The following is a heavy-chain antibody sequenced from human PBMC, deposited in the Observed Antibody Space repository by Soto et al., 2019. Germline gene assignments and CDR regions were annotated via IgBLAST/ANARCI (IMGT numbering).Heavy chain of an antibody. Sequence: GGSLRLSCAASRFTISTYEMHWVRQAPGKGLEWVSCISSSGSSVYYADSVKGRFTISRDNSRNSLYLQMNSLRDEDTALYYCVRYCSSTLCNGVATRTFDYWGQGALFTVSS. J-gene: IGHJ4*02. D-gene: IGHD2-15*01. CDR3: VRYCSSTLCNGVATRTFDY. CDR2: ISSSGSSV. V-gene: IGHV3-48*03. CDR1: RFTISTYE.